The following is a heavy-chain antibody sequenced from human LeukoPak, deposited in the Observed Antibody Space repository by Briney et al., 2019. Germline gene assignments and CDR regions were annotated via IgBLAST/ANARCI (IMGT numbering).Heavy chain of an antibody. Sequence: PGGSLRLSCAASGFTFSSYAMSWVRQAPGKGLEWVSAISGSGGSTYYADSVKGRFTISRDNSKNTLYLQMNSLRAEDTAVYYCAKDLYYYDSSGYYGDAFDIWGQGTMVTVSS. CDR3: AKDLYYYDSSGYYGDAFDI. CDR2: ISGSGGST. CDR1: GFTFSSYA. J-gene: IGHJ3*02. V-gene: IGHV3-23*01. D-gene: IGHD3-22*01.